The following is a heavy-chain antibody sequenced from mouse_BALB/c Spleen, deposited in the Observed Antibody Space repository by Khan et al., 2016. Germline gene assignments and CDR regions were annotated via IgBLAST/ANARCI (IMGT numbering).Heavy chain of an antibody. V-gene: IGHV2-6-7*01. CDR2: IWGDGTT. CDR3: ARDGWGYYAMDY. Sequence: QVQLKESGPGLVTPSQTLSITCTVSGFSLIAYCVNWVRQPPGKSLEWLGMIWGDGTTDYNSALKTRLNITKDNSTSQAFFKMNSLPTDDTASYYCARDGWGYYAMDYWGQGTSVTVSS. D-gene: IGHD2-2*01. CDR1: GFSLIAYC. J-gene: IGHJ4*01.